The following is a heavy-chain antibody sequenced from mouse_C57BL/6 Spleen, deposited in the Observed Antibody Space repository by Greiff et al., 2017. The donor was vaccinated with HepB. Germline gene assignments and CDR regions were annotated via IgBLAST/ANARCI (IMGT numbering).Heavy chain of an antibody. CDR2: INPNNGGT. Sequence: EVKLQQSGPELVKPGASVKMSCKASGYTFTDYNMHWVKQSHGKSLEWIGYINPNNGGTSYNQKFKGKATLTVNKSSSTAYMELRSLTSEDSAVYYCARTLYYGSSPDYWGQGTTLTVSS. V-gene: IGHV1-22*01. J-gene: IGHJ2*01. CDR1: GYTFTDYN. CDR3: ARTLYYGSSPDY. D-gene: IGHD1-1*01.